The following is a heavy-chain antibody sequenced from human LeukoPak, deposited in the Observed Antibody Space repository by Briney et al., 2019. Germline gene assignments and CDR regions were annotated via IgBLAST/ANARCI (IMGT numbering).Heavy chain of an antibody. Sequence: GGSLRLSCAASGFTFSGSAMHWVRQASGKGLEWVSRIRSKANSYATAYAASVKGRFTISRDDSKNTAYLQMNSLKTEDTAVYYCTRPGQLGDAFDIWGQGTMVTVSS. CDR3: TRPGQLGDAFDI. CDR1: GFTFSGSA. J-gene: IGHJ3*02. CDR2: IRSKANSYAT. D-gene: IGHD6-6*01. V-gene: IGHV3-73*01.